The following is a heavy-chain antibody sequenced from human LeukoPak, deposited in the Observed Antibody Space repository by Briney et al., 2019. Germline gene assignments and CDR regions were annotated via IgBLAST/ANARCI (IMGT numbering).Heavy chain of an antibody. D-gene: IGHD3-22*01. CDR1: GGSFSGYY. CDR2: INHSGST. V-gene: IGHV4-34*01. Sequence: SETLSLTCAVYGGSFSGYYRSWIRQPPGKGLEWIGEINHSGSTNYNPSLKSRVTISVDTSKNQFSLKLNSVTAADTAVYYCAGGDNESTGYYGAFDIWGQGTMVTVSS. CDR3: AGGDNESTGYYGAFDI. J-gene: IGHJ3*02.